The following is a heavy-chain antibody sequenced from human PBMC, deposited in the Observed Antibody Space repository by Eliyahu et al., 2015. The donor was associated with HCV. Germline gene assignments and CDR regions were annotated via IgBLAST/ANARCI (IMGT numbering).Heavy chain of an antibody. CDR2: IWYDGRNK. CDR1: GFXFSTYG. D-gene: IGHD3-10*01. Sequence: QVQLVESGGGVVQPGRSXXLXXSXSGFXFSTYGMHWVRQAPGKGLEWMAVIWYDGRNKYYADSVKGRFTISRDNSKNTLYLQMNSLRAEDTAVYYCARGRVPRWHFDYWGQGTLVTVSS. V-gene: IGHV3-33*01. CDR3: ARGRVPRWHFDY. J-gene: IGHJ4*02.